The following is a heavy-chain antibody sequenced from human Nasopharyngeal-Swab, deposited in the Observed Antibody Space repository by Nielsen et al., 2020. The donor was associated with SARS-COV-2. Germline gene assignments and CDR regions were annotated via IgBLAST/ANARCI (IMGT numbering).Heavy chain of an antibody. CDR1: GGSISSGSYY. CDR2: IYTSGST. V-gene: IGHV4-61*02. J-gene: IGHJ6*02. D-gene: IGHD3-10*01. CDR3: ASEWFGELDDYYYGMDV. Sequence: SETLSLTCTVSGGSISSGSYYWSWIRQPAGKGLEWIGRIYTSGSTNYNPSLKSRVTISVDTSKNQFSLKLSSVTAAATAVYYCASEWFGELDDYYYGMDVWGQGTTVTVSS.